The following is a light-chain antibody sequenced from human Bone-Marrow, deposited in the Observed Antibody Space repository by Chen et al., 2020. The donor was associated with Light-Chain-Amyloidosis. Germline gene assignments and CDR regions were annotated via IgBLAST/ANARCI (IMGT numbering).Light chain of an antibody. CDR2: EDN. J-gene: IGLJ1*01. CDR1: STDVGNYNL. CDR3: CSYAGGQIFV. Sequence: HSALTQPASVSGSPGQPITISCTGTSTDVGNYNLVSWYQRHPGKAPKLIIFEDNKRPSGVPSRFSGARAGYTASLTISGLQAEDESDYYCCSYAGGQIFVFGTGSRVTVL. V-gene: IGLV2-23*01.